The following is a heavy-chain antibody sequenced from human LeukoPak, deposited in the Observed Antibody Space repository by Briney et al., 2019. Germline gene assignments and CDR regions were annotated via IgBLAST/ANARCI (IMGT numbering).Heavy chain of an antibody. CDR1: GGSISSYY. D-gene: IGHD4-17*01. Sequence: PSETLSLTCTVSGGSISSYYWSWIRQPPGKGLEWIGYISYSGSTNYNPSLKSRVTISIDTTKNQFSLKLNSVTAADTAVYYCARGGDYELYWFDPWGQGILVTVSS. CDR2: ISYSGST. J-gene: IGHJ5*02. V-gene: IGHV4-59*01. CDR3: ARGGDYELYWFDP.